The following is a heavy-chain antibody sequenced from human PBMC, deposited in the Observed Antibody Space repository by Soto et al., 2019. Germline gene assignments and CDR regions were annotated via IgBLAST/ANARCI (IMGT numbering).Heavy chain of an antibody. CDR2: ISSSGSTI. D-gene: IGHD3-22*01. Sequence: GGSLRLSCAASGFTFSDYYMSWIRQAPGKGLEWVSYISSSGSTIYYADSVKGRFTISRDNAKNSLYLQMNSLRAEDTAVYYCARDQYYDSSGYDDAFDIWGQGTMVTVS. CDR3: ARDQYYDSSGYDDAFDI. CDR1: GFTFSDYY. V-gene: IGHV3-11*01. J-gene: IGHJ3*02.